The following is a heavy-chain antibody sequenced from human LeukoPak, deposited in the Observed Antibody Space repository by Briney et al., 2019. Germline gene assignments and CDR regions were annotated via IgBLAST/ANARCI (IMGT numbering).Heavy chain of an antibody. CDR1: GFTFSSYA. Sequence: GGSLRLSCAASGFTFSSYAMHWVRQAPGKGLEWVAVISYDRSNKYYADSVKGRFTISRDNSKNTLYLQMNSLRAEDTAVYYCARGLGITGTTGFDPWGQGTLVTVSS. CDR3: ARGLGITGTTGFDP. V-gene: IGHV3-30*04. CDR2: ISYDRSNK. J-gene: IGHJ5*02. D-gene: IGHD1-20*01.